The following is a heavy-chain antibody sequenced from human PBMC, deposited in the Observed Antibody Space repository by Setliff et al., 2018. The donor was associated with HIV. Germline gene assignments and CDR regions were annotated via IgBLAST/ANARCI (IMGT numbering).Heavy chain of an antibody. D-gene: IGHD3-22*01. Sequence: LSLTCAASGFTFSNYAMHWVRQSPGKGLEWVSYITGNGTTIYYADSVKGRFTISRDNAKNSLYLQMNSLRAEDTAVYYCARAHYYDSSYFYASGNPLIDYWGQGTLVTVSS. CDR3: ARAHYYDSSYFYASGNPLIDY. J-gene: IGHJ4*02. V-gene: IGHV3-48*03. CDR1: GFTFSNYA. CDR2: ITGNGTTI.